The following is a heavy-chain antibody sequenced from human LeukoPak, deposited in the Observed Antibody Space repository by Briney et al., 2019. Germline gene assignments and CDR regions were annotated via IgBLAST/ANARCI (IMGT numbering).Heavy chain of an antibody. J-gene: IGHJ4*02. CDR1: GGTFSSYA. Sequence: SVKVSCKASGGTFSSYAISWVRQAPGQGLEWMGRIIPIFGTANYAQKFQGRVTITTDESTSTAYMELSSLRSEDTAVYYCARDYYDSSGYLDYWGQGTPVTVSS. CDR3: ARDYYDSSGYLDY. CDR2: IIPIFGTA. D-gene: IGHD3-22*01. V-gene: IGHV1-69*05.